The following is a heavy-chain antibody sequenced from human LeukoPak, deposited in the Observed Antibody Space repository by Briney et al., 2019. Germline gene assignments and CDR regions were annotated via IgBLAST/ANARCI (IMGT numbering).Heavy chain of an antibody. Sequence: PSETLSLTCAVYGGSFSGYYWSWIRQPPGKGLEWIGEINHSGSTNYNPSLKSRVTISVDTSKNQFPLKLSSVTAADTAVYYCARGQIGAGRNYYYYYYMDVWGKGTTVTVS. CDR2: INHSGST. J-gene: IGHJ6*03. V-gene: IGHV4-34*01. CDR3: ARGQIGAGRNYYYYYYMDV. CDR1: GGSFSGYY. D-gene: IGHD3-10*01.